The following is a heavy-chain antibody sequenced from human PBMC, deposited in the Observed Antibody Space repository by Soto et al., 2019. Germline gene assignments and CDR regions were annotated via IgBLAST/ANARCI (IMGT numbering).Heavy chain of an antibody. J-gene: IGHJ5*02. CDR2: ITDSGFST. CDR3: AKELGKAATEPFDP. CDR1: GFTFSSYA. D-gene: IGHD6-13*01. V-gene: IGHV3-23*01. Sequence: LRLSCAASGFTFSSYAMSWVRQAPRKGLEWVSAITDSGFSTFYSDSVKGRFTISRDNSKNTLFLQMNSLRVEDTAVYYCAKELGKAATEPFDPWGQGTLVTVSS.